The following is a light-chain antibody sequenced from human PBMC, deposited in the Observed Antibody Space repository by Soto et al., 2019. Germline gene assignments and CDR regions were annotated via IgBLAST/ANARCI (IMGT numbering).Light chain of an antibody. CDR2: KSS. V-gene: IGKV1-5*03. CDR3: QQYNSPWT. J-gene: IGKJ1*01. Sequence: DIQMTQYPSTLSASVGDRVPITCRASQSISSWLAWYQQKPGKAPKLLIYKSSSLESGVPSRFSGSGSGTEFTLTISSLQPDDFATYYCQQYNSPWTFGQGTKVEIK. CDR1: QSISSW.